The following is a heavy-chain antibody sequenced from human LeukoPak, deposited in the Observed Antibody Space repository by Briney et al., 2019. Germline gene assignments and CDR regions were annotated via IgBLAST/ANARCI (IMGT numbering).Heavy chain of an antibody. J-gene: IGHJ4*02. Sequence: SETLSLTCAVYGGSFSGYYWSWIRQPPGKGLEWIGEINHSGSTNYNPSLKSRVTISVDTFKNQFSLKLSSVTAADTAVYYCARGHYDFWSGHYRGRRYFDYWGQGTLVTVSS. D-gene: IGHD3-3*01. CDR3: ARGHYDFWSGHYRGRRYFDY. CDR2: INHSGST. CDR1: GGSFSGYY. V-gene: IGHV4-34*01.